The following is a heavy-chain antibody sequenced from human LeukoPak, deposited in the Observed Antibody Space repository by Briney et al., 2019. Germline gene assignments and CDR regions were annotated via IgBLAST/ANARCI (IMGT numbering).Heavy chain of an antibody. CDR1: GFTFGSYA. Sequence: GGSLRLSCAASGFTFGSYAMNWVRQAPGKGLEWVSAITGSGDSTYYADSVKGRFTISRDNSKNTLYLQMNSLRPEDTAVYYCAKDRMTSSSWYSYWGQGTLVTVSS. CDR3: AKDRMTSSSWYSY. J-gene: IGHJ4*02. D-gene: IGHD6-13*01. V-gene: IGHV3-23*01. CDR2: ITGSGDST.